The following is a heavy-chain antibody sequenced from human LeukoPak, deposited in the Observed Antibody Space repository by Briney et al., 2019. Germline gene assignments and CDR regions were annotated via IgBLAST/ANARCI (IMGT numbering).Heavy chain of an antibody. D-gene: IGHD2-15*01. V-gene: IGHV3-33*06. CDR3: AKEGEYCSGGSCYRGFDY. Sequence: PGRSLRLSCAASGFTFSSYGMHWVRQAPGKGLDWVAVIWYDGSNKYYADSVKGRFTISRDNSKNTLYLQMNSLRAEDTAVYYCAKEGEYCSGGSCYRGFDYWGQGTLVTVSS. CDR1: GFTFSSYG. CDR2: IWYDGSNK. J-gene: IGHJ4*02.